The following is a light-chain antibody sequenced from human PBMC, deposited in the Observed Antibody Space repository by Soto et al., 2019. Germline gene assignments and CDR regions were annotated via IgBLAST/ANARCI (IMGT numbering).Light chain of an antibody. Sequence: EIVMTQSPANLSVSPGERATLSCRASQSVSSNLAWYQQKPRQGPRLLIYGASTRATGIPARFSGSGSGTEFTLTISSLQSEDFAVYYCQQYNKWPPYTFGQGTKVEIK. CDR2: GAS. CDR1: QSVSSN. V-gene: IGKV3-15*01. J-gene: IGKJ2*01. CDR3: QQYNKWPPYT.